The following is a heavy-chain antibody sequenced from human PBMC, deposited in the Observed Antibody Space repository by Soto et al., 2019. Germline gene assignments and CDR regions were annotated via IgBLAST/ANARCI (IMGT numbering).Heavy chain of an antibody. V-gene: IGHV3-23*01. CDR2: ISCSGGST. Sequence: GGSLRLSCAASGFTFSSYAMSWVRQAPGKGLEWVSAISCSGGSTYYADSVKGRFTISRDNSKNTLYLQMNSLRSEDTAVYYCAKYFGSSWYFSYWGQGTLVTVSS. D-gene: IGHD6-13*01. J-gene: IGHJ4*02. CDR1: GFTFSSYA. CDR3: AKYFGSSWYFSY.